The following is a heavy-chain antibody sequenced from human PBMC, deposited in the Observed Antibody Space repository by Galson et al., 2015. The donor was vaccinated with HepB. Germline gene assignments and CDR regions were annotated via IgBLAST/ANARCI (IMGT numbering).Heavy chain of an antibody. CDR1: GFSLRANGEG. Sequence: PALVKPTQTLTLTCTFSGFSLRANGEGVGWFRQPPGKALEWLAHIFWDDNKRFSPSLKTRLTITKDTSKNQVVLTMTNMDPVDTATYYCAHRGAAGTYMAYWGQGTLVTVSS. CDR3: AHRGAAGTYMAY. D-gene: IGHD1-14*01. V-gene: IGHV2-5*02. CDR2: IFWDDNK. J-gene: IGHJ4*02.